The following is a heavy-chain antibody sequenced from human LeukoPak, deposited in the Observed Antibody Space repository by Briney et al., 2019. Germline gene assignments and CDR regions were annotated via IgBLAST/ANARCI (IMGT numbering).Heavy chain of an antibody. CDR3: ASRPFETTVVPWDFY. Sequence: GESLKISCKGSGYSFTSYWVAWVRQLPGKGLEWMGIIRPMNSDVRYSPSFQGQVTISADRSINTAYLQWSSLTASDTAMYYCASRPFETTVVPWDFYWGQGTQVTVSS. V-gene: IGHV5-51*01. D-gene: IGHD4-23*01. J-gene: IGHJ4*02. CDR2: IRPMNSDV. CDR1: GYSFTSYW.